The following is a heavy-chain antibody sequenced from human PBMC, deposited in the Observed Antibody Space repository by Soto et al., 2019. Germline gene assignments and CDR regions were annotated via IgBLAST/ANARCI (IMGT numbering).Heavy chain of an antibody. Sequence: QVQLVQSEAEVRQPGASVKVSCTASGYTFTGYYLHWLRQAPGQGLEWMGWINPTSGGTRYAQKFQGWVTVTRDTSNRTAYMEVTSLKFDDTAVYFCARGFGQNSWNKARKPFDLWGQGTLVTVSS. CDR3: ARGFGQNSWNKARKPFDL. D-gene: IGHD1-26*01. V-gene: IGHV1-2*04. CDR2: INPTSGGT. J-gene: IGHJ3*01. CDR1: GYTFTGYY.